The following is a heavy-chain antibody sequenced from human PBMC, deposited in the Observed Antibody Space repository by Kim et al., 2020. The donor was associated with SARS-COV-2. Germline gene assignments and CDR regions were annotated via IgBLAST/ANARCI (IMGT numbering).Heavy chain of an antibody. V-gene: IGHV1-18*04. D-gene: IGHD3-10*01. CDR3: ARDLPLRMTLVQSMGGWFDH. CDR2: ISAYNGNT. Sequence: ASVKVSCKASGYTFTSYGISWVRQAPGQGLEWMGWISAYNGNTNYAQKLQGRVTMTTDTSTSTAYMELRSLRSDDTAVYYCARDLPLRMTLVQSMGGWFDHWGQGTLVTVSS. J-gene: IGHJ5*02. CDR1: GYTFTSYG.